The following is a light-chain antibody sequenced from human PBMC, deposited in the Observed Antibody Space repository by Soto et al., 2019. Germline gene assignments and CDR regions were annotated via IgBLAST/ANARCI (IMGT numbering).Light chain of an antibody. V-gene: IGLV1-51*01. CDR1: TSNIGNNY. Sequence: QSVLTQPPSVSAAPGQRVTISCSGSTSNIGNNYVSWYQHLPGTAPKLLIYDNNKRPSGIPDRFSGSKSGTSATLGITGLQTGDEDDYYCGSWDSSLSVSYVFGTGTKVTVL. J-gene: IGLJ1*01. CDR3: GSWDSSLSVSYV. CDR2: DNN.